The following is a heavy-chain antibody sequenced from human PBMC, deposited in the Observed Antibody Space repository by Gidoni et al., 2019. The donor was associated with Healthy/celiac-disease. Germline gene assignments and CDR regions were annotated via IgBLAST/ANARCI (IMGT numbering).Heavy chain of an antibody. CDR2: IYYSGST. D-gene: IGHD3-10*01. V-gene: IGHV4-39*01. Sequence: QLQPQESGPGLVKPSETLSPTCTVSGGSISSSSYYWGWIRQPPGQGLEWIGSIYYSGSTYYNPSLKTRVTISVDTSKTQFSLTLSSVTAADTAVYYCASSPGSYYSNGMDVWGQGTTVTVSS. CDR1: GGSISSSSYY. CDR3: ASSPGSYYSNGMDV. J-gene: IGHJ6*02.